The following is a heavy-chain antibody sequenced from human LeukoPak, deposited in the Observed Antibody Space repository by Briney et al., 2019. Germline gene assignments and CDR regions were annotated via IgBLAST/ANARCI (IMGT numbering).Heavy chain of an antibody. D-gene: IGHD6-19*01. J-gene: IGHJ4*02. V-gene: IGHV3-21*01. CDR3: VKIGIPVATPVDY. CDR1: GFTFSSYS. Sequence: KPGGSLRLSCAASGFTFSSYSMNWVRQAPGKGLEWVSSISSSSSYIYYADSVKGRFTISRDNSKNTLYLQMNSLRAEDTAVYYCVKIGIPVATPVDYWGQGTLVTVSS. CDR2: ISSSSSYI.